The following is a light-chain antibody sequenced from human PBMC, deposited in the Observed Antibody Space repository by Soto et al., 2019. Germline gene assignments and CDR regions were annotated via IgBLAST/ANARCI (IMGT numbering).Light chain of an antibody. CDR3: QQYGSSPRT. V-gene: IGKV3-20*01. CDR1: QSVSSSY. CDR2: GAS. J-gene: IGKJ1*01. Sequence: EIVLTQSPGTLSLSPGERVTLSCRASQSVSSSYLAWYRQKPGQAPRLLIQGASVRATGIPDRFSGSGSGTDFTLTISRLEPEDFAVYYCQQYGSSPRTFGQGTKVEIK.